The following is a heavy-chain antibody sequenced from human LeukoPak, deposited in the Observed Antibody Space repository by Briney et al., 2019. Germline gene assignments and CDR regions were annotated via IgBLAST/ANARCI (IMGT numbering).Heavy chain of an antibody. D-gene: IGHD2-2*01. CDR3: ARWDIVVVPAAGFDY. CDR2: INPNSGGT. J-gene: IGHJ4*02. V-gene: IGHV1-2*02. CDR1: GYTFNGYY. Sequence: GSSVTVSCKASGYTFNGYYMHWVRQAPGQGLEWMGWINPNSGGTNYAQKLQGRVTITRDTSISTAYMELSRLRSDDTAVYYCARWDIVVVPAAGFDYWGQGTLVTVSS.